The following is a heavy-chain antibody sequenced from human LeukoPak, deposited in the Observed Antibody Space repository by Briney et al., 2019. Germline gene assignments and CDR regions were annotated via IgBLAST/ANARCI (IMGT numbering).Heavy chain of an antibody. D-gene: IGHD6-19*01. CDR1: GYSFTSYW. CDR2: IYPGDSDT. CDR3: ARGTIGYSSGWYFDY. V-gene: IGHV5-51*01. Sequence: GESLKISCKGSGYSFTSYWIGWVRQMPGKGLEWMGIIYPGDSDTRYSPSFQGQVTISADKSISTAYLQWSSLKASDTAMYYCARGTIGYSSGWYFDYWGQGTLVTASS. J-gene: IGHJ4*02.